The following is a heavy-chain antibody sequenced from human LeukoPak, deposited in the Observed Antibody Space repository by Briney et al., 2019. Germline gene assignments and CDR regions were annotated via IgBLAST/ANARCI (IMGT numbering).Heavy chain of an antibody. Sequence: PSETLSLTCTVSGGSISSYYWSWIRQPPGKRLEWIGYIYYSGSTYYNPSLKSRVTISVDTSKNQFSLKLSSVTAADTAVYYCAREIGSGSGFDYWGQGTLVTVSS. D-gene: IGHD3-10*01. CDR3: AREIGSGSGFDY. CDR2: IYYSGST. CDR1: GGSISSYY. J-gene: IGHJ4*02. V-gene: IGHV4-59*12.